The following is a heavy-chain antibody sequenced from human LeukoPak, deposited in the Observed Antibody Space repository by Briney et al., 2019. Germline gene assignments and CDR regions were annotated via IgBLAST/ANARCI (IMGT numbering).Heavy chain of an antibody. CDR1: GGSISSSSYY. CDR3: AREIYDFWSGYPPYYYYYMDV. J-gene: IGHJ6*03. D-gene: IGHD3-3*01. Sequence: SETLSLTCTVSGGSISSSSYYWGWIRQPPGKGLEWIGSIYYSGSTYYNPSLKSRVTISVDTSKNQFSLKLSSVTAADTAVYYCAREIYDFWSGYPPYYYYYMDVWGKGTTVTVSS. V-gene: IGHV4-39*01. CDR2: IYYSGST.